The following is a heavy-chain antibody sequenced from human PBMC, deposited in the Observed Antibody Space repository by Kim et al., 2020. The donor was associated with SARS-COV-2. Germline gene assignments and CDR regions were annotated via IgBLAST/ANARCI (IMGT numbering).Heavy chain of an antibody. CDR2: IYPGDSDT. CDR1: GYSFTSYW. CDR3: ARPLWSGYQSHFDFYY. D-gene: IGHD3-3*01. Sequence: GESLKISCKGSGYSFTSYWIGWVRQMPGKGLEWMGIIYPGDSDTRYSPSFQGQVTISADKSISTAYLQWSSLKASDTAMYYCARPLWSGYQSHFDFYYWGQGTLVTVSS. V-gene: IGHV5-51*01. J-gene: IGHJ4*02.